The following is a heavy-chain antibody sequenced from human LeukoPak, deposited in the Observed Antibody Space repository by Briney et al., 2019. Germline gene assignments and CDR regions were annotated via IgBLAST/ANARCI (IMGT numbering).Heavy chain of an antibody. D-gene: IGHD3-22*01. CDR3: AREAYYYDSSGYYYYFDY. V-gene: IGHV4-59*01. J-gene: IGHJ4*02. CDR1: GGSISSYY. Sequence: SETLSLTCTVSGGSISSYYWSWLRQPPGKGLEWIGYIYYSGSTDYNPSLKSRVTISVDTSKNQFSLKLSSVTAADTAVYYCAREAYYYDSSGYYYYFDYWGQGTLVTVSS. CDR2: IYYSGST.